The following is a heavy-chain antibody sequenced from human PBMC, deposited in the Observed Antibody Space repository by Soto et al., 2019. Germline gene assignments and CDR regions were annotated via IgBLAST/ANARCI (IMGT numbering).Heavy chain of an antibody. V-gene: IGHV4-31*03. CDR2: IYYCGST. CDR3: ARASCGGSCYYDY. D-gene: IGHD2-15*01. CDR1: GGSISSGGYY. J-gene: IGHJ4*02. Sequence: QVQLQESGPGRVKPSQTLSLTCTVSGGSISSGGYYWSWIRQHPGKGLEWIGYIYYCGSTYYNPYGKSRVTISVDTSKHQFALKLSSVTAADTAVYYCARASCGGSCYYDYWGQGTLVTVSS.